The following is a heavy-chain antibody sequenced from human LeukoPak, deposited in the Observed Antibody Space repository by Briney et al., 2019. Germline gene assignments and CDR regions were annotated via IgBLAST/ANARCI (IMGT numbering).Heavy chain of an antibody. CDR2: MSPNSANT. D-gene: IGHD3-9*01. V-gene: IGHV1-8*02. CDR3: ARDFETSIDY. CDR1: GYTFTSYG. Sequence: GASVKVSCKASGYTFTSYGISWVRQAPGQGLEWMGWMSPNSANTGYAQKFQGRVTMTWNTTISTAYMELSRLRSDDTAVYYCARDFETSIDYWGQGTLVTVSS. J-gene: IGHJ4*02.